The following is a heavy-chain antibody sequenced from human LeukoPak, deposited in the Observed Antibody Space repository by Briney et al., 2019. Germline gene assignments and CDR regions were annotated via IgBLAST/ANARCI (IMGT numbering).Heavy chain of an antibody. D-gene: IGHD2-2*01. V-gene: IGHV1-69*13. Sequence: SVKVSCKASGGTFSSYVISWVRQAPGQGLERMGGIIPIFGTANYAQKFQGRVTLTADESTSTAYMELSSLRSEDTAVYYCASRIPPRDVVPAANYYGMDVWGQGTTVSVSS. CDR3: ASRIPPRDVVPAANYYGMDV. J-gene: IGHJ6*02. CDR2: IIPIFGTA. CDR1: GGTFSSYV.